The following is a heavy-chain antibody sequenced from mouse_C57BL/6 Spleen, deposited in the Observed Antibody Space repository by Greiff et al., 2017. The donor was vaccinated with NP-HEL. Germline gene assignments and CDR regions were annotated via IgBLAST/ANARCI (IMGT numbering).Heavy chain of an antibody. CDR3: ARPPITTVVPYWYFDV. J-gene: IGHJ1*03. D-gene: IGHD1-1*01. CDR2: IDPSDSYT. Sequence: VQLQQPGAELVMPGASVKLSCKASGYTFTSYWMHWVKQRPGQGLEWIGEIDPSDSYTNYNQKFKGKSTLTVDKSSSTAYIQLSSLTSEDSAVYYCARPPITTVVPYWYFDVWGTGTTVTVSS. V-gene: IGHV1-69*01. CDR1: GYTFTSYW.